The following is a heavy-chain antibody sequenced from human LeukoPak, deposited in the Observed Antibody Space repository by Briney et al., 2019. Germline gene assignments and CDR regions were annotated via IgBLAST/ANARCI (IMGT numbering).Heavy chain of an antibody. CDR1: GFTVSSNY. D-gene: IGHD6-19*01. CDR2: IYSGGST. J-gene: IGHJ6*02. CDR3: ARGSSGWDVGYYYYYGMDV. V-gene: IGHV3-53*01. Sequence: PGGSLRLSCAASGFTVSSNYMSWVRQAPGKGLEWVSVIYSGGSTYYADSVKGRITISRDNSKNTLYPQMNSLRAEDTAVYYCARGSSGWDVGYYYYYGMDVWGQGTTVTVSS.